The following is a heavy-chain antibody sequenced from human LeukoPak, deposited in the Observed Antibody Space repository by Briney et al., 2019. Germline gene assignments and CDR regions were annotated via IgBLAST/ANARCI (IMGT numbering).Heavy chain of an antibody. D-gene: IGHD3-22*01. CDR2: IYYSGST. J-gene: IGHJ4*02. CDR1: GGSISSYY. CDR3: ARDVKFYYDSSGYYRGFDY. Sequence: SETLSLTCTVSGGSISSYYWSWIRQPPGKGLEWIGYIYYSGSTNYNPSLKSRVTISVDTSKNQFSLKLSSVTAADTAVYYCARDVKFYYDSSGYYRGFDYWGQGTLVTVSS. V-gene: IGHV4-59*01.